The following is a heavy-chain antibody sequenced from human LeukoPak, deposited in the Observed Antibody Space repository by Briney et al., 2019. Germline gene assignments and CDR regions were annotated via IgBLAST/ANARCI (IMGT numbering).Heavy chain of an antibody. CDR1: GYSFTSYY. J-gene: IGHJ2*01. V-gene: IGHV1-46*01. CDR2: INHSGGST. D-gene: IGHD3-10*01. Sequence: ASVTVSCLASGYSFTSYYMHWVRQAPGQGLEWMGIINHSGGSTSYAQKFQGRVTMTRDTSTSTVYMELSSLRSEDTAVYYCARDLGGGSYGWGKFDLWGRGTLVAVSS. CDR3: ARDLGGGSYGWGKFDL.